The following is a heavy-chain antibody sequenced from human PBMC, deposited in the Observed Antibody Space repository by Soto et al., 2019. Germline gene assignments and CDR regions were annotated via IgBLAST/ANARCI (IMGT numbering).Heavy chain of an antibody. CDR2: ISGSGGST. D-gene: IGHD3-22*01. V-gene: IGHV3-23*01. Sequence: GGYLGLSCAASGFTFSSYAMSWVRQAPGKGLEWVSAISGSGGSTYYADSVKGRFTISRDNSKNTLYLQMNSLRAEDTAVYYCSNDPSVYYYYSLGYYYFDPWALGT. CDR1: GFTFSSYA. J-gene: IGHJ4*02. CDR3: SNDPSVYYYYSLGYYYFDP.